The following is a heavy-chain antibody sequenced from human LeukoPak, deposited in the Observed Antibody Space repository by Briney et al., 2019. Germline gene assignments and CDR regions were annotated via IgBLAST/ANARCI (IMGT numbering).Heavy chain of an antibody. D-gene: IGHD3-10*01. J-gene: IGHJ4*02. Sequence: GPLRLSCAASGFTFSTYSMNWVRQAPGKGLDWVSAISSSGGNTYYADSVKGRFTVSRDNAKNSLYLQMNSLRAEDTAVYYCARDPHGSGSYWGQGTLVTVSS. CDR1: GFTFSTYS. V-gene: IGHV3-21*01. CDR2: ISSSGGNT. CDR3: ARDPHGSGSY.